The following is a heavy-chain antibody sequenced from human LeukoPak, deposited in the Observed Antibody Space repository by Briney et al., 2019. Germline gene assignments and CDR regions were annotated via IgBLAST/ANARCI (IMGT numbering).Heavy chain of an antibody. CDR3: TTDTRRIDTFA. CDR1: GFSFNDAW. D-gene: IGHD2-2*01. Sequence: GGSLRHSCAASGFSFNDAWMNWVRQAPGKGLEWVGRIKRRSDGGTPDYAAPVQGRFTISRDESKNTLYLQMNSLKTGDTAVYYCTTDTRRIDTFAWGQGTLVTVSS. V-gene: IGHV3-15*07. CDR2: IKRRSDGGTP. J-gene: IGHJ4*02.